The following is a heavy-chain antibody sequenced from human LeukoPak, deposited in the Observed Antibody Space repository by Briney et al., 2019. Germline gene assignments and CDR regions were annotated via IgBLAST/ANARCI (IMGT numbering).Heavy chain of an antibody. V-gene: IGHV3-66*02. D-gene: IGHD3-16*01. CDR1: GFTVSSNY. J-gene: IGHJ5*02. CDR3: ARWGLGTPVSIGAGFDP. Sequence: GGSLRLSCAASGFTVSSNYMSWVRQAPGKGLEWVSVIYSGGSTYYADSVKGRFTISRDNSKNTPYLQMNSLRAEDTAVYYCARWGLGTPVSIGAGFDPWGQGTLVTVSS. CDR2: IYSGGST.